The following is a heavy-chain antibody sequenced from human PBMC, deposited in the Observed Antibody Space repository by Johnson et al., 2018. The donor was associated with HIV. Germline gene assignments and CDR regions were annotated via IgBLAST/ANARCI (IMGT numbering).Heavy chain of an antibody. V-gene: IGHV3-30*04. Sequence: QVQLVESGGGVVRPGRSLRLSCAASGFTFSSYAMHWVRQAPGKGLEWVAVISYDGSNKYHAESVKGRIPISRDNSKNTLYLQMNSLRTEDTALYYCVKDIQVGVSDAFDIWGQGTTVTVSS. CDR1: GFTFSSYA. CDR2: ISYDGSNK. J-gene: IGHJ3*02. D-gene: IGHD3-3*01. CDR3: VKDIQVGVSDAFDI.